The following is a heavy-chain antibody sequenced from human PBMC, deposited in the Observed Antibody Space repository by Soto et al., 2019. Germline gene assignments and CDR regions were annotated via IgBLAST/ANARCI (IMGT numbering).Heavy chain of an antibody. J-gene: IGHJ4*02. CDR2: INHSGST. V-gene: IGHV4-34*01. D-gene: IGHD3-16*01. CDR3: ARGRYYDYVWGDCRYLDY. Sequence: SETLSLTCTVDGASFSLHYWTWIRQPPGKGLEWIGEINHSGSTNYNPSLKSRVIISVDTPKKQVSLKLSSVTAADTAVYYCARGRYYDYVWGDCRYLDYWGQGTLVTVSS. CDR1: GASFSLHY.